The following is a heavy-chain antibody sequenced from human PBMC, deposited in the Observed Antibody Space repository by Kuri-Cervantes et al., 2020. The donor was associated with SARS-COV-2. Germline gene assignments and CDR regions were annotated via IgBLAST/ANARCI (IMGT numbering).Heavy chain of an antibody. D-gene: IGHD3-3*01. J-gene: IGHJ4*02. Sequence: SGPTLVKPTQTLTLTCTFSGFSLNTSEMCVSWIRQPPGKALEWLAHIFSNDEKSYSTSLKSRLTISKDTSKSQVVLTMTNMDPVDTATYYCARINYDFWSGYYMWYYFDYWGQGTLVTVSS. CDR1: GFSLNTSEMC. CDR2: IFSNDEK. V-gene: IGHV2-26*01. CDR3: ARINYDFWSGYYMWYYFDY.